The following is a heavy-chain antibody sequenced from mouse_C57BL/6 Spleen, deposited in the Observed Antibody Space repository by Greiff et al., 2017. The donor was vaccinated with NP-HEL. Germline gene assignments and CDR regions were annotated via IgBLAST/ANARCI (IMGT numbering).Heavy chain of an antibody. J-gene: IGHJ4*01. CDR3: TRGVTYSYYYAMDY. Sequence: DVKLVESGEGLVKPGGSLKLSCAASGFTFSSYAMSWVRQTPEKRLEWVAYISSGGDYIYYADTVKGRFTISRDNARHTLYLQMSRLKSEDTAMYYCTRGVTYSYYYAMDYWGQGTSVTVSS. CDR1: GFTFSSYA. CDR2: ISSGGDYI. D-gene: IGHD2-10*01. V-gene: IGHV5-9-1*02.